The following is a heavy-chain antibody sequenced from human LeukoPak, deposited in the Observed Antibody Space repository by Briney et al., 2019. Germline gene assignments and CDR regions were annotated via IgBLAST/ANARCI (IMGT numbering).Heavy chain of an antibody. CDR3: ARSNQADDY. CDR1: GFTFSSYW. V-gene: IGHV3-74*01. Sequence: GGSLSLSCAVSGFTFSSYWMHWVRQVPGKGLVWVARINPGGSSITYADSVKGRFTISRDNDKNTLNLQMDSLRAEDTGVYYCARSNQADDYWGQGTLVTVSS. D-gene: IGHD1-14*01. J-gene: IGHJ4*02. CDR2: INPGGSSI.